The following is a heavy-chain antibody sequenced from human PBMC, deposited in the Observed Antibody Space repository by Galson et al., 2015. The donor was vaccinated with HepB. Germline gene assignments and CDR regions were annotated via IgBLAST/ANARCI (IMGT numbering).Heavy chain of an antibody. CDR1: GDSVSSNSAA. D-gene: IGHD5-18*01. CDR2: TYYRSKWYN. V-gene: IGHV6-1*01. Sequence: CAISGDSVSSNSAAWNWIRQSPSRGLEWLGRTYYRSKWYNDYAVSVKSRITINPDTSKNQFSLQLNSVTPEDTAVYYCARVAWIQLWGYYGMDVWGQGTTVTVSS. CDR3: ARVAWIQLWGYYGMDV. J-gene: IGHJ6*02.